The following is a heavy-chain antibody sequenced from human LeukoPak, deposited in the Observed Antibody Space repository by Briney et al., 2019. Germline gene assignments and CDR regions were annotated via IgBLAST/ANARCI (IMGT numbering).Heavy chain of an antibody. J-gene: IGHJ4*02. V-gene: IGHV3-23*01. CDR1: GFTFTNYA. Sequence: GGSLRLSCAASGFTFTNYAMFWVGQTPGRGREGVSVIGGSGENTWYADSVQGRFTISRDNYKNTLSLEMNSLRAEDTAVYYCATKVSGRQYFDYWGQGTLVTVSS. D-gene: IGHD5/OR15-5a*01. CDR3: ATKVSGRQYFDY. CDR2: IGGSGENT.